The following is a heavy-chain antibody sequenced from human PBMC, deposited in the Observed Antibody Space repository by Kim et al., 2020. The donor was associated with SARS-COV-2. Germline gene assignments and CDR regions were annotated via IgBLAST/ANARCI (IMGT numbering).Heavy chain of an antibody. CDR3: ARGTHSGSYYMDV. CDR1: GGSFSGYF. CDR2: ISHSGST. J-gene: IGHJ6*03. V-gene: IGHV4-34*01. Sequence: SETLSLTCAVYGGSFSGYFWSWIRQPPGKGLEWIGEISHSGSTNYNPSLKSRVTVSVDASKNQFPLKLSSVTAADTAVYYCARGTHSGSYYMDVWGNGTTVIVSS. D-gene: IGHD1-26*01.